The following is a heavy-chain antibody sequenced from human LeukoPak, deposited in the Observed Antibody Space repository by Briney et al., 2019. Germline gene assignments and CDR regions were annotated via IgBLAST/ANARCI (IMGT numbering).Heavy chain of an antibody. CDR1: GFTFADYG. J-gene: IGHJ2*01. D-gene: IGHD4-17*01. Sequence: PGGSLRLSCAASGFTFADYGMSWVRQAPGKGLEWVSGINWNGGSTGYADSVKGRFTISRDNAKNSVYLLLNSLTPEDTAVYYCARDLRAGGTWSYGVYFDLWGRGTLVTVSS. CDR3: ARDLRAGGTWSYGVYFDL. CDR2: INWNGGST. V-gene: IGHV3-20*04.